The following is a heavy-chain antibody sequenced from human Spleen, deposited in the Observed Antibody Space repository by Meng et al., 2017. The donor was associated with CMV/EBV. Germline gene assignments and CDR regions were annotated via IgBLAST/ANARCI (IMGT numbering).Heavy chain of an antibody. J-gene: IGHJ4*02. Sequence: QLWWSVRALLAPGRSLSLDCSGSGVTFSNPWRIWVRQAPGKGLEWYGRIKSKTDGETADYNAPVKGRFTISRDDSKNTLYLQMNSLKTEDPAIYYCIWNDLGDYWGQGTLVTVSS. CDR2: IKSKTDGETA. CDR1: GVTFSNPW. CDR3: IWNDLGDY. V-gene: IGHV3-15*02. D-gene: IGHD1-1*01.